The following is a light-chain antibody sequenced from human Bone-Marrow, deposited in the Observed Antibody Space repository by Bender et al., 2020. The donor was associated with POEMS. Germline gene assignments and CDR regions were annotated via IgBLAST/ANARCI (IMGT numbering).Light chain of an antibody. CDR2: SSH. V-gene: IGLV1-44*01. J-gene: IGLJ3*02. CDR1: SSNIGAHA. CDR3: AAWDDSLNGLL. Sequence: QSVLTQPPSASGTPGQRVTISCSGGSSNIGAHAVNWYQHLPGTAPKLLIYSSHQRPSGVPDRFSGSKSGTSASLAISGLHSDDEADYYCAAWDDSLNGLLFGGGTKLTVL.